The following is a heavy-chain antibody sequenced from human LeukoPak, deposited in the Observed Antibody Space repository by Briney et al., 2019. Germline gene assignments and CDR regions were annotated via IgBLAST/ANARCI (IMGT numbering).Heavy chain of an antibody. V-gene: IGHV4-34*01. CDR2: INHSGST. J-gene: IGHJ4*02. CDR1: GGSFSGYY. D-gene: IGHD4-17*01. CDR3: ARGGVTRPLGY. Sequence: SETLSLTCAVYGGSFSGYYWSWIRQPPGKGLEWIGEINHSGSTNYNPSLKSRVTISVDTSKNQFSLKLSSVTAADTAVYYCARGGVTRPLGYWGQGTLVTVSS.